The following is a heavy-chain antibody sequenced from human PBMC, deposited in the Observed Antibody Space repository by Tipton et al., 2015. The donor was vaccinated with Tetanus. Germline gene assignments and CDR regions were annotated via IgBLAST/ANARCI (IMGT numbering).Heavy chain of an antibody. Sequence: TLSLTCTVSGGSLNTFYWNWIRQPAGKGLEWIGRVYSSGSTNYNPSLKSRVTMSIDAPKNQFSLELTSVPAADTAVYYCARDFRERSGTYYSYYTMDVWGQGTTVTVSS. J-gene: IGHJ6*02. CDR2: VYSSGST. V-gene: IGHV4-4*07. D-gene: IGHD1-26*01. CDR3: ARDFRERSGTYYSYYTMDV. CDR1: GGSLNTFY.